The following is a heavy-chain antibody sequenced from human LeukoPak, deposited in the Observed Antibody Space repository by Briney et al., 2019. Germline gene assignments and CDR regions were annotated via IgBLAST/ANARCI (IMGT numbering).Heavy chain of an antibody. J-gene: IGHJ4*02. CDR1: GFTFSSYA. V-gene: IGHV3-23*01. CDR2: ISGSGGYT. CDR3: AKDDAWLRFGE. Sequence: GGSLRLSCAASGFTFSSYAMSWVRQAPGKGLEWVSAISGSGGYTYYADSVKGRFTISRDNSKNTLYLQMNSLRAEDTAVYYCAKDDAWLRFGEWSQGTLVTVSS. D-gene: IGHD3-10*01.